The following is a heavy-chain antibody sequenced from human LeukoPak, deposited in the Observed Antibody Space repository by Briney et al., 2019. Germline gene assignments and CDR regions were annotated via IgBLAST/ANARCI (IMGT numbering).Heavy chain of an antibody. CDR3: ATGGYYDSSGYYYVWFDP. D-gene: IGHD3-22*01. V-gene: IGHV1-24*01. CDR1: GYTLTELS. J-gene: IGHJ5*02. CDR2: FDPEDGET. Sequence: ASVKVSCKVSGYTLTELSMHWVRQAPRKGLEWMGGFDPEDGETIYAQKFQGRVTMTEDTSTDTAYMELSSLRSEDTAVYYCATGGYYDSSGYYYVWFDPWGQGTLVTVSS.